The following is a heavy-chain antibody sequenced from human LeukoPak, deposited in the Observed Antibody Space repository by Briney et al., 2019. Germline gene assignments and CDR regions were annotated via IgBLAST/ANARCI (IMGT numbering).Heavy chain of an antibody. CDR1: GYTFSGYY. J-gene: IGHJ4*02. Sequence: ASVKVSCKASGYTFSGYYIHWVRQAPGQGLEWMGWINPDSVGTNYAQKFQGRVTMTTDTSTSTAYMELRSLTSDDTGVYYCARDVGSYSRNLYYFDYWGQGTLVTVSS. V-gene: IGHV1-2*02. D-gene: IGHD5-18*01. CDR3: ARDVGSYSRNLYYFDY. CDR2: INPDSVGT.